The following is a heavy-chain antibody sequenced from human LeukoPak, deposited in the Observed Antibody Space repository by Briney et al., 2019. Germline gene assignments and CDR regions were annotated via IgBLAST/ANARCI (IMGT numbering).Heavy chain of an antibody. D-gene: IGHD4-17*01. CDR2: IYYSGSTY. CDR3: ARVGKSGITTVTTRAFDI. J-gene: IGHJ3*02. CDR1: GGSISSSAYY. Sequence: KPSETLSLTCTVYGGSISSSAYYWGWIRQPPGKGLEWIGSIYYSGSTYYYNPSLKSRVTTSVDTSENQFSLKLSSVTAADTAVYYCARVGKSGITTVTTRAFDIWGQGTMVTVSS. V-gene: IGHV4-39*01.